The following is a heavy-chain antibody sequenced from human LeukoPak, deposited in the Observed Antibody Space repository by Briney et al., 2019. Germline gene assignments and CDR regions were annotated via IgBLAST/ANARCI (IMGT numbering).Heavy chain of an antibody. V-gene: IGHV4-30-4*08. CDR1: GGSISSGDYY. D-gene: IGHD4-17*01. CDR3: ARSSFDYGDYVGAFDI. CDR2: IYYSGST. J-gene: IGHJ3*02. Sequence: SETLSLTCTVSGGSISSGDYYWSWIRQPPGKGLEWIGYIYYSGSTYYNPSLKSRVTISVDTSKNQFSLKLSSVTAADTAVYYCARSSFDYGDYVGAFDIWGQGTTVTVSS.